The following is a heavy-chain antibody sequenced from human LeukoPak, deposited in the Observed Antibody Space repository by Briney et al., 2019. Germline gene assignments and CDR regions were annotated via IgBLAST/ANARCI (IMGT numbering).Heavy chain of an antibody. J-gene: IGHJ4*02. CDR1: GYTFTSYG. CDR2: ISAYNGNT. D-gene: IGHD4-17*01. V-gene: IGHV1-18*01. CDR3: ARDLTGYGDYGRIDY. Sequence: GASVKVSCKASGYTFTSYGISWVRQAPGQGLERMGWISAYNGNTNYAQKLQGRVTMTTDTSTSTAYMELRSLRSDDTAVYYCARDLTGYGDYGRIDYWGQGTLVTVSS.